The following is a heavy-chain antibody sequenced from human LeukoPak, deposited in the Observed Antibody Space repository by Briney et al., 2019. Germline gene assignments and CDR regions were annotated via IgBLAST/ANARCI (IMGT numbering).Heavy chain of an antibody. V-gene: IGHV3-11*01. CDR3: ARTGGEAPYDSSGYSLDY. CDR1: GFTFSDYF. CDR2: ISCSGSTI. J-gene: IGHJ4*02. D-gene: IGHD3-22*01. Sequence: GGSLRLSCSASGFTFSDYFMSWIRQAPGKGLEWVSYISCSGSTIYYADSVKGRFTISRDNAKNSLYLQMNSLRAEDTAVYYCARTGGEAPYDSSGYSLDYWGQGTLVTVSS.